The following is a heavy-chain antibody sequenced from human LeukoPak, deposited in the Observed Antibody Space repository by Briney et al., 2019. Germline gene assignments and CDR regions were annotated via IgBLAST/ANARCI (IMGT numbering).Heavy chain of an antibody. V-gene: IGHV1-8*01. CDR3: ASMYYYGSGSTTAPYGMDV. Sequence: ASVKVSCKASGYTFTSYDINWVRQATGQGLEWMGWMNPNSGNTGYAQKFQGRVTMTRNTSISTAYMELSSLRSEGTAVYYCASMYYYGSGSTTAPYGMDVWGQGTTVTVSS. CDR1: GYTFTSYD. CDR2: MNPNSGNT. D-gene: IGHD3-10*01. J-gene: IGHJ6*02.